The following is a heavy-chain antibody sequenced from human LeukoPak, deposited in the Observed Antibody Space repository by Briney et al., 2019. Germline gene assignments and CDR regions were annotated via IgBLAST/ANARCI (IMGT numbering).Heavy chain of an antibody. CDR1: GFTFSNYW. D-gene: IGHD6-19*01. CDR2: IHYSGST. Sequence: PGGSLRLSCAASGFTFSNYWMNWVRQAPGKGLEWIGYIHYSGSTNYNPSLKSRVTISVDTSKNQFSLKLSSVTAADTAVYFCARTQEAGYSSGRYDSYYYYYMDVWGKGTTVTISS. V-gene: IGHV4-59*01. J-gene: IGHJ6*03. CDR3: ARTQEAGYSSGRYDSYYYYYMDV.